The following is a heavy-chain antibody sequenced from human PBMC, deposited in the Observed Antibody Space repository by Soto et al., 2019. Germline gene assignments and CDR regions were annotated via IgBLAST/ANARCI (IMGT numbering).Heavy chain of an antibody. CDR3: ARDGWFGELTTPGDYYYGMDV. Sequence: ASVKVSCKASGYTFTSYGISWVRQAPGQGLEWMGWISAYNGNTNYAQKLQGGVTMTTDTSTSTAYMELRSLRSDDTAVYYCARDGWFGELTTPGDYYYGMDVWGQGTTVTVSS. CDR1: GYTFTSYG. V-gene: IGHV1-18*04. J-gene: IGHJ6*02. CDR2: ISAYNGNT. D-gene: IGHD3-10*01.